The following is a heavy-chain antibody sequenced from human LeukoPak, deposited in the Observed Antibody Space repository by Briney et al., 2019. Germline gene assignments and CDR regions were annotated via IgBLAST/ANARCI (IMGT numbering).Heavy chain of an antibody. D-gene: IGHD1-14*01. V-gene: IGHV3-53*01. Sequence: GGSLRLSCAASGFTVITNEMTWVRQAPGKGLEWVSVLYSDGNTKYADSVQGRFTISRDNSKNTLYLEMNSPSPDDTAVYYCARGVEPLAANTLAYWGQGTLVTVSS. CDR1: GFTVITNE. CDR3: ARGVEPLAANTLAY. J-gene: IGHJ4*02. CDR2: LYSDGNT.